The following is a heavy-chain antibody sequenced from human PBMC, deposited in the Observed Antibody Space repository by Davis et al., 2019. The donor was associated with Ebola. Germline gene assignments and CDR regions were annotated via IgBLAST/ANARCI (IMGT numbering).Heavy chain of an antibody. V-gene: IGHV3-23*01. CDR1: RLTFSSYA. CDR3: ARDGEHYSDLDY. CDR2: ISGSGTYT. Sequence: GESLKISCAASRLTFSSYAMSWVRQAPGKGLEWVSTISGSGTYTYYADSVKGRFTISRDNAKNTLYLQMDSLRAEDTAVYYCARDGEHYSDLDYWGQGTLVTVSS. J-gene: IGHJ4*02. D-gene: IGHD1-26*01.